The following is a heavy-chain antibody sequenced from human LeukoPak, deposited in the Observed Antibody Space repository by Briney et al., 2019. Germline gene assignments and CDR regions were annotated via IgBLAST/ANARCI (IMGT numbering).Heavy chain of an antibody. J-gene: IGHJ4*02. Sequence: PSETLSLTCNVSGVSISSIGYYCTWIRQPAGKGLELIVRLYIDGITDYSPSLKSRLTISLDTSKSQFSLKLSSVTAADTAVYHCARFVFPSLRLDYWGQGILVTVSS. CDR1: GVSISSIGYY. D-gene: IGHD2-21*01. CDR2: LYIDGIT. CDR3: ARFVFPSLRLDY. V-gene: IGHV4-61*02.